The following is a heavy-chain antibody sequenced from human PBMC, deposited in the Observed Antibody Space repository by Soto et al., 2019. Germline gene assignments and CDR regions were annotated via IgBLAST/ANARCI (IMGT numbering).Heavy chain of an antibody. V-gene: IGHV4-4*02. J-gene: IGHJ5*01. Sequence: SETLSLTCTLSGGSVRAPDWWNWVRQSPDKGLEWIAEVHISGHSNYNPSLRSRVSVSIDSSKNQFYLNLNSVTAADTAIYYCARGRQGCSANNCHFDPWGQATQVTVSS. D-gene: IGHD1-1*01. CDR2: VHISGHS. CDR1: GGSVRAPDW. CDR3: ARGRQGCSANNCHFDP.